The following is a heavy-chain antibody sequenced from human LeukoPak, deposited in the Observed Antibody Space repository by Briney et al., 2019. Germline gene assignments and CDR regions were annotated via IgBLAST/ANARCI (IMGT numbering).Heavy chain of an antibody. CDR2: ISTTGTTI. Sequence: KPGGSLRVSCTASGLTFSDAWMNWVRQAPGKGLEWVSYISTTGTTIYYSDSVRGRFTISRDNARNSLFLQMSSLRAEDTAVYYCARGRRDGYNYWGQGTLVTVSS. V-gene: IGHV3-11*04. J-gene: IGHJ4*02. CDR3: ARGRRDGYNY. D-gene: IGHD5-24*01. CDR1: GLTFSDAW.